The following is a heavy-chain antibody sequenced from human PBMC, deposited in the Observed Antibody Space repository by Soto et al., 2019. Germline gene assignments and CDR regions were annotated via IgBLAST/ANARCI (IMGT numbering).Heavy chain of an antibody. CDR2: IYYSGST. J-gene: IGHJ4*02. D-gene: IGHD3-9*01. CDR1: GGSISSYY. V-gene: IGHV4-59*01. Sequence: SETLSLTCTVSGGSISSYYWSWIRQPPGKGLEWIGYIYYSGSTNYNPSLKSRVTISVDTSKNQFSLKLSSVTAADTAVYYCARAILTGYQFDYWGQGTLVTVSS. CDR3: ARAILTGYQFDY.